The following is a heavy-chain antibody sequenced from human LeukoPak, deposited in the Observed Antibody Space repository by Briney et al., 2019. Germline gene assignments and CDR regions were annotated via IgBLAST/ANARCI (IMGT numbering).Heavy chain of an antibody. V-gene: IGHV4-59*01. J-gene: IGHJ4*02. CDR2: IYYSGST. Sequence: PSETLSLTCTVSGGSISSYYWSWIRQPPGKGLEWIGYIYYSGSTKYNPSLKSRVTISVDALKTQFSLKLNSVTAADTAVYYCARGSRELYYFDYWGQGTLVTVSS. CDR3: ARGSRELYYFDY. D-gene: IGHD1-7*01. CDR1: GGSISSYY.